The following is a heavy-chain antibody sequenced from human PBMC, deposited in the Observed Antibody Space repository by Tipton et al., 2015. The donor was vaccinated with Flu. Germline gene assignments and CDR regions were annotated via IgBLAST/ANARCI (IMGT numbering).Heavy chain of an antibody. CDR2: IYYSGRT. V-gene: IGHV4-30-4*08. CDR3: ARSTTVVTQRGYFQH. Sequence: TLSLTCRVSGGSISSGGAYWSWIRQRPGKGLEWIGGIYYSGRTYYNPSLESRLTISVDTSTNHFYLKVNSVTAADTAVYYCARSTTVVTQRGYFQHWGQGSLVTVSS. D-gene: IGHD4-23*01. CDR1: GGSISSGGAY. J-gene: IGHJ1*01.